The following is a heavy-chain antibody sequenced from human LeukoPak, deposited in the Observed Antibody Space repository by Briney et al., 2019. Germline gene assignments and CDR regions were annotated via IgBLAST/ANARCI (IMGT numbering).Heavy chain of an antibody. CDR3: ARHFLNAAMPPRWPAIYGMDV. D-gene: IGHD2-2*01. J-gene: IGHJ6*02. CDR1: GFTVSSNY. V-gene: IGHV3-53*01. Sequence: GGSLRLSCAASGFTVSSNYMSWVRQAPGKGLEWVSVIYSGGSTYYADSVKGRFTISRDNSKNTLYLQMNSLRAEDTAVYYCARHFLNAAMPPRWPAIYGMDVWGQGTTVTVSS. CDR2: IYSGGST.